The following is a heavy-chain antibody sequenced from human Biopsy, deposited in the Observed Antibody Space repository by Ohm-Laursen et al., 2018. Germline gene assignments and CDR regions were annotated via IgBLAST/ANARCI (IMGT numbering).Heavy chain of an antibody. D-gene: IGHD3-3*01. V-gene: IGHV4-39*01. CDR2: VYYSGST. CDR3: ARHSLDDFWSGAHYYFDY. J-gene: IGHJ4*02. Sequence: SETLSLTCSVSGGSISSRNHYWGWLRQPPGKGLEWIGHVYYSGSTFYNSSLESRVNVSVDPSKNQFHLRLTSMSASDTAVYYCARHSLDDFWSGAHYYFDYWGLGTLVTVSS. CDR1: GGSISSRNHY.